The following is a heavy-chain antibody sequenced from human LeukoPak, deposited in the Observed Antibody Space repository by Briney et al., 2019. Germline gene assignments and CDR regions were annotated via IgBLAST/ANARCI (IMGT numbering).Heavy chain of an antibody. CDR2: IYSGGST. V-gene: IGHV3-53*01. CDR1: GFTVSSNY. D-gene: IGHD3-10*01. J-gene: IGHJ6*03. Sequence: GGSLRLSCAASGFTVSSNYMSWVRQAPGKGLEWVSVIYSGGSTYYADSVKGRFTISRDNAKNSLYLQMNSLRAEDTAVYYCARGDYYGSGSYYHYYYYYMDVWGKGTTVTVSS. CDR3: ARGDYYGSGSYYHYYYYYMDV.